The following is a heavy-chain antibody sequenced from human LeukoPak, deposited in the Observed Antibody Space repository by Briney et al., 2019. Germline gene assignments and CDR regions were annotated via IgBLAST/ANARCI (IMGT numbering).Heavy chain of an antibody. Sequence: GASVKVSCKASGYTFTGYYMHWVRQAPGQGLEWMGWINPNSGGTNYAQKFQGRVTMTRDTSISTAYMELSRLRSDDTAVYYCARDLGAAAGIGFDYRGQGTLVTVSS. CDR2: INPNSGGT. CDR3: ARDLGAAAGIGFDY. J-gene: IGHJ4*02. CDR1: GYTFTGYY. V-gene: IGHV1-2*02. D-gene: IGHD6-13*01.